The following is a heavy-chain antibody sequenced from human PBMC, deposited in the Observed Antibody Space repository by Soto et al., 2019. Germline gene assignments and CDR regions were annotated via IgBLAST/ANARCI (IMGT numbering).Heavy chain of an antibody. CDR1: GFTFSNAW. Sequence: GGSLRLSCAASGFTFSNAWMSWVRQAPGKGLEWVGRIKSKTDGGTTDYAAPVKGRFTISRDDSKNTLYLQMNSLKTEDTAVYYCTAIVATITYYFDYWGQGTLVTVSS. CDR2: IKSKTDGGTT. CDR3: TAIVATITYYFDY. V-gene: IGHV3-15*01. D-gene: IGHD5-12*01. J-gene: IGHJ4*02.